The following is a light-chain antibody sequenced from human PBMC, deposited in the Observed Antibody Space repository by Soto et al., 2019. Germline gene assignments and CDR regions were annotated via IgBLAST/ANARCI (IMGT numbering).Light chain of an antibody. V-gene: IGKV3-11*01. Sequence: IVLTQSPATLSLSPWERATLSCRASQSVSSYLAWYQQKPGQAPRLLIYDASNRATGVPARFSGSGSGTEFTLTISSLQSEDFAVYYCQQYNNWPSYTFGQGTRLEIK. J-gene: IGKJ5*01. CDR3: QQYNNWPSYT. CDR1: QSVSSY. CDR2: DAS.